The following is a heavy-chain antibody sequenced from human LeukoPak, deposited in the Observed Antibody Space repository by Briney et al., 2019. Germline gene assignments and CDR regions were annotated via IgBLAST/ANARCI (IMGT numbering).Heavy chain of an antibody. D-gene: IGHD3-22*01. CDR2: ISYDGSNK. V-gene: IGHV3-30*03. Sequence: GRSLRLSCAASGFTFSSYGMHWVRQAPGKGLEWVAVISYDGSNKYYADSVKGRFTISRDNSKNTLYLQMNSLRAEDTAVYYCARGFPYYYDTSGYFFDYWGQGTLVTVSS. J-gene: IGHJ4*02. CDR1: GFTFSSYG. CDR3: ARGFPYYYDTSGYFFDY.